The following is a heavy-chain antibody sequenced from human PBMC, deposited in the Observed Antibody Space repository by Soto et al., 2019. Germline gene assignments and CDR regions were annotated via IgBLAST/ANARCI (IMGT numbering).Heavy chain of an antibody. V-gene: IGHV1-69*08. CDR1: GGTFSSYT. D-gene: IGHD2-2*01. CDR3: AGDRPACSSTSCSLYYYYYYMDV. Sequence: QVQLVQSGAEVKKPGSSVKVSCKASGGTFSSYTISWVRQAPGQGLEWMGRIIPILGIANYAQKFQGRITIIADKSTSTADRELRSLITEDAAVYYCAGDRPACSSTSCSLYYYYYYMDVWGKGTTVTVSS. J-gene: IGHJ6*03. CDR2: IIPILGIA.